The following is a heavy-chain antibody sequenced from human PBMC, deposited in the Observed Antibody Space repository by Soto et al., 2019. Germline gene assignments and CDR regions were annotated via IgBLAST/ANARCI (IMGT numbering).Heavy chain of an antibody. V-gene: IGHV4-31*02. Sequence: SETLSLTCTVSGASIGSGDYYWSWIRQHPGKGLEWIGYIYYSGGTYYNPSLKSRVTISVDTSKNQFSLQLNSVTPEDTAVYYCARDICCYVGPYCDYGMDFSCHGTSVTV. CDR1: GASIGSGDYY. J-gene: IGHJ6*02. D-gene: IGHD2-15*01. CDR2: IYYSGGT. CDR3: ARDICCYVGPYCDYGMDF.